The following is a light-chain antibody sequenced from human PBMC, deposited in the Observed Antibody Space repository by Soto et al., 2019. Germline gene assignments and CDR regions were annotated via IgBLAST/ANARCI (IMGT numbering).Light chain of an antibody. CDR2: EGT. J-gene: IGLJ1*01. Sequence: QSVLTQPASVSGSPGQSITISCSGTTSDVGGYNLVSWYQQHTAKAPKLLIYEGTQRPSGVSSRFSGSESGNTASLTISGLQAEDEADYYCCSYASSSSYVFGTGTKGTVL. V-gene: IGLV2-23*01. CDR1: TSDVGGYNL. CDR3: CSYASSSSYV.